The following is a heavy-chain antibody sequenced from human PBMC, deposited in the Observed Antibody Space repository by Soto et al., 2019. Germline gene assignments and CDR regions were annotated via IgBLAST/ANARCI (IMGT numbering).Heavy chain of an antibody. D-gene: IGHD3-22*01. V-gene: IGHV1-18*01. CDR2: ISAYNRDT. CDR3: ARDHTYYDNGGTTDY. Sequence: QVQLVQSGAEVMKPGASVKVACKASGYTFSDYGITWVRQAPGQGLEWVGWISAYNRDTKYAQKVQGRVTMTTDTSTSTAYVELRSLRSDDTAVYFCARDHTYYDNGGTTDYWGQGTLVTVSS. CDR1: GYTFSDYG. J-gene: IGHJ4*02.